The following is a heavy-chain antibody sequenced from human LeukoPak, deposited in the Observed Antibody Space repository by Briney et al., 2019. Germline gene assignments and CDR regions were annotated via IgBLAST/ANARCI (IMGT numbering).Heavy chain of an antibody. J-gene: IGHJ4*02. CDR3: ANGDLPALFDY. CDR1: GGSISSSSYY. D-gene: IGHD2-21*01. CDR2: IYYSGST. Sequence: SETLSLTCTVSGGSISSSSYYWGWIRQPPGKGLEWIGSIYYSGSTYYNPSLKSRVTISVDTSKNQFSLKLSSVTAADTAVYYCANGDLPALFDYWGQGTLVTVSS. V-gene: IGHV4-39*01.